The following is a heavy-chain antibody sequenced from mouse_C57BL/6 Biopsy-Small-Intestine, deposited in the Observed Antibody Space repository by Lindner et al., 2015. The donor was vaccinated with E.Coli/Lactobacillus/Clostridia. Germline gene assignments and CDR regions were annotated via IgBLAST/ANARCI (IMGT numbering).Heavy chain of an antibody. D-gene: IGHD1-1*01. J-gene: IGHJ2*01. CDR2: ISSGSSTI. CDR3: ARGPYGSREDYFDY. Sequence: EVQLQESGGGLVKPGGSLKLSCAASGFTFSDYGMHWVRQAPEKGLEWVAYISSGSSTIYYADTVKGRFTISRDNAKNTLFLQMTSLRSGDTAMYYCARGPYGSREDYFDYWGQGTTLTVSS. V-gene: IGHV5-17*01. CDR1: GFTFSDYG.